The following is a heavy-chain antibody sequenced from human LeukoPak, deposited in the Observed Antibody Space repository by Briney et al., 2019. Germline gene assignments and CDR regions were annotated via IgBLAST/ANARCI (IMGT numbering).Heavy chain of an antibody. CDR2: INPNSGGT. D-gene: IGHD3-16*01. CDR1: GYTITDYY. V-gene: IGHV1-2*02. CDR3: ARGSHRLYDYVWGTYESKDY. J-gene: IGHJ4*02. Sequence: RASVKVSCKASGYTITDYYIHWVRQAPGQGLEWMGWINPNSGGTNYAQKFQGMVTMTTDTPTHTAYMELRSLRSDDTAVYYCARGSHRLYDYVWGTYESKDYWGQGTLVTVSS.